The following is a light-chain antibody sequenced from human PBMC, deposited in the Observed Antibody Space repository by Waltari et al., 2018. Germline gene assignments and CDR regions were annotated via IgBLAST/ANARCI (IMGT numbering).Light chain of an antibody. Sequence: AIRMTQSPSSFSASTGDRVTITCRASQVISSYLAWYQQKPGKAPKLLIYAASTLQSGVPSRFSGSGSGTDFTLTISCLQSEDFATYYCQQYYSYPSWTFGQGTKVEIK. CDR3: QQYYSYPSWT. CDR2: AAS. V-gene: IGKV1-8*01. CDR1: QVISSY. J-gene: IGKJ1*01.